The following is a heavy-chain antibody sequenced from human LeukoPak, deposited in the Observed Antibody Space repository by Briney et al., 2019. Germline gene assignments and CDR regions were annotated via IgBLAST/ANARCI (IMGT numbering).Heavy chain of an antibody. CDR3: SAGPHFDY. V-gene: IGHV3-20*04. CDR1: GFTFSSQW. D-gene: IGHD1-14*01. CDR2: INWNGGST. J-gene: IGHJ4*02. Sequence: PGGSLRLSCAASGFTFSSQWMHWVRQAPGKGLEWVSGINWNGGSTGYADSVKGRFTISRDNTKNSLYLQMNSLRDEGTAVYYCSAGPHFDYWGQGTLVTVSS.